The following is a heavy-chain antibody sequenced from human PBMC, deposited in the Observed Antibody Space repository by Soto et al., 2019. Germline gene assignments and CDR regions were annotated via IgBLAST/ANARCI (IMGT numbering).Heavy chain of an antibody. J-gene: IGHJ4*02. Sequence: QVQLQESGPGLVKPSETLSLTCTVSGGSISSYYWSWIRQPPGKGLEWIGYIYYSGSTNYNPSLKSRVTISVDTSKNQFSLKLSSVTAADTAVYYCARYCGGDCYEGIDYWGQGTLVTVSS. CDR3: ARYCGGDCYEGIDY. D-gene: IGHD2-21*01. CDR2: IYYSGST. V-gene: IGHV4-59*01. CDR1: GGSISSYY.